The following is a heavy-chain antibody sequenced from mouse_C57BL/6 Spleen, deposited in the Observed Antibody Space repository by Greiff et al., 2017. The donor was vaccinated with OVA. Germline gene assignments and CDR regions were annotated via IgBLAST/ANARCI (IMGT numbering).Heavy chain of an antibody. Sequence: QVQLQQPGAELVKPGASVKMSCKASGYTFTSYWITWVKQRPGQGLEWIGDIYPGSGSTNYNEKFKSKATLTVDTSSSTAYMQLSSLTSEDSAVYYCARPGSSHYYAMDYWGQGTSVTVSS. CDR1: GYTFTSYW. CDR2: IYPGSGST. V-gene: IGHV1-55*01. D-gene: IGHD1-1*01. CDR3: ARPGSSHYYAMDY. J-gene: IGHJ4*01.